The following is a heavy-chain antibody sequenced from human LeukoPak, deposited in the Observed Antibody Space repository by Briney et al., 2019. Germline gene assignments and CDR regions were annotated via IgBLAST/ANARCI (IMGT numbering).Heavy chain of an antibody. Sequence: LSLTCAVYGGSFSGYSWGWIRPPPGKGLEWVSYISSSSSTIYYADSVKGRFTISRDNAKNSLYLQMNSLRAEDTAVYYCARSVGPFDYWGQGTLVTVSS. D-gene: IGHD1-26*01. J-gene: IGHJ4*02. CDR2: ISSSSSTI. CDR3: ARSVGPFDY. CDR1: GGSFSGYS. V-gene: IGHV3-11*04.